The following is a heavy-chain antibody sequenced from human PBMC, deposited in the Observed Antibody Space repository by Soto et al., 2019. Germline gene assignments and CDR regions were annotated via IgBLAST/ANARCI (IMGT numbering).Heavy chain of an antibody. D-gene: IGHD3-3*01. V-gene: IGHV1-3*01. CDR1: GYTFTSYA. CDR2: INAGNGNT. CDR3: ARADYVNDFGSGYTKYYFDY. J-gene: IGHJ4*02. Sequence: ASVKVSCKASGYTFTSYAMHWVRQAPGQRLEWMGWINAGNGNTKYSQKFQGRVTITRDTSASTAYMELSSLRSEDTAVHYCARADYVNDFGSGYTKYYFDYGGQEPLVTVSS.